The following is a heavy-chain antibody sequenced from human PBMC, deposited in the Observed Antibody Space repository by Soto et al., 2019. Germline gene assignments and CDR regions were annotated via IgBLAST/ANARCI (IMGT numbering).Heavy chain of an antibody. CDR1: GFTFSSYW. D-gene: IGHD5-18*01. V-gene: IGHV3-7*03. CDR2: IKQDGSEK. Sequence: EVQLVESGGGLVQPGGSLRLSCAASGFTFSSYWMSWVRQAPGKGLEWVANIKQDGSEKYYVDSVKGRFTISRDNAKNSLYLQMKSLRAEDTAVYYCARDLRYGRYSSNWFDPWGQGTLVTVSS. CDR3: ARDLRYGRYSSNWFDP. J-gene: IGHJ5*02.